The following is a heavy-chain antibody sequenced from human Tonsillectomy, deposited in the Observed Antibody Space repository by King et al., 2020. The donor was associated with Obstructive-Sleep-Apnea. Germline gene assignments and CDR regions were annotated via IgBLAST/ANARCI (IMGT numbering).Heavy chain of an antibody. J-gene: IGHJ5*02. CDR3: ARGVGSAMITAWLDP. D-gene: IGHD5-18*01. Sequence: QLVQSGAKVKKPGSSVMVSCKASGGAFISSALSWVRQAPGQGLEWMGGIIPIFGTPDYAQKFQGRVTITAAEYTRTIYLELNSLRSEETAGYYCARGVGSAMITAWLDPWGQGTLVSVSS. CDR1: GGAFISSA. CDR2: IIPIFGTP. V-gene: IGHV1-69*12.